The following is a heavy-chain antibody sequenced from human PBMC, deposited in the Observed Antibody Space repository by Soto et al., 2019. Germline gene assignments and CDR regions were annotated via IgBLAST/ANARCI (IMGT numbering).Heavy chain of an antibody. V-gene: IGHV1-8*01. CDR1: GYTFTSYD. Sequence: EASVKVSCKASGYTFTSYDINWVRQATGQGLEWMGWMNPNSGNTGYAQKFQGRVTMTRNTSISTAYMELSSLRSEDTAVYYCARGHPRYCSSTSCYDSPNYYYYMDVWGKGTTVTVSS. J-gene: IGHJ6*03. CDR2: MNPNSGNT. CDR3: ARGHPRYCSSTSCYDSPNYYYYMDV. D-gene: IGHD2-2*01.